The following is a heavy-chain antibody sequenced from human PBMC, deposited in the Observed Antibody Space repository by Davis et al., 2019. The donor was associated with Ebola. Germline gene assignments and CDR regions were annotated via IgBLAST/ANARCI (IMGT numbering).Heavy chain of an antibody. V-gene: IGHV4-4*07. CDR1: GGSISSYY. Sequence: PSETLSLTCTVSGGSISSYYWSWIRQPAGKGLEWIGRIYTSGSTNYNPSLKSRVTISVDTSKNQFSLKLSSVTAADTAVYYCARAPPKYYDFWSGYYNEDVWGQGTTVTVSS. D-gene: IGHD3-3*01. CDR2: IYTSGST. J-gene: IGHJ6*02. CDR3: ARAPPKYYDFWSGYYNEDV.